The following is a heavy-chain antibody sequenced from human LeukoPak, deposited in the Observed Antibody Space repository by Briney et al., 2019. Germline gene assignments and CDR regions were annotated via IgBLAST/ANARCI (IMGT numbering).Heavy chain of an antibody. CDR1: GGSISSSSSY. CDR2: IYYSGST. Sequence: SETLSLTCTVSGGSISSSSSYWGWIRQPPGKGLEWIGSIYYSGSTSYNPSLKSRVTIFVDTSKNQFSLKLTSVTAADTAVYYCARPYSSSWDYFDYWGQGTLVTVSS. CDR3: ARPYSSSWDYFDY. V-gene: IGHV4-39*01. D-gene: IGHD6-13*01. J-gene: IGHJ4*02.